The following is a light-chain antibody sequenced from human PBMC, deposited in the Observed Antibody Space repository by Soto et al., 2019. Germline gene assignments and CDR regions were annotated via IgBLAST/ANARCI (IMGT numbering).Light chain of an antibody. CDR1: QGIANY. J-gene: IGKJ1*01. Sequence: DIQMTQSPSSLSASVGDRVTITCRASQGIANYVAWYQQNPGKVPKLLIYDTSTLQSRVPSRFSGSGSGTDFTLTISSLQPEDVATYYCQKYNSPPRAFGQGTKVDIK. V-gene: IGKV1-27*01. CDR3: QKYNSPPRA. CDR2: DTS.